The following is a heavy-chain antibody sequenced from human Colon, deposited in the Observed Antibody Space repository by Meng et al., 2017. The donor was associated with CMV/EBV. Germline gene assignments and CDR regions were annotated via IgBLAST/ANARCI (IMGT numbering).Heavy chain of an antibody. V-gene: IGHV4-59*02. J-gene: IGHJ3*02. Sequence: SETLSLTCSVSGGSVSNYVWSWIRQSPGRGRAWIGYIYYIGDTTYNPSLTSRVTMSIDPSTIPFSLTLTSVTAADTAVYYCARSKDIVIVDAAQAVFDIWGQGTMVTVSS. CDR1: GGSVSNYV. CDR2: IYYIGDT. CDR3: ARSKDIVIVDAAQAVFDI. D-gene: IGHD2-2*01.